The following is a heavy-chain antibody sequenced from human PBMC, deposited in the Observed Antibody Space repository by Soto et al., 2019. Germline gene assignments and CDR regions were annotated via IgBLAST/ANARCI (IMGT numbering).Heavy chain of an antibody. CDR2: ISYDGSNK. CDR1: VFTFSSYG. V-gene: IGHV3-30*18. D-gene: IGHD3-10*01. J-gene: IGHJ4*02. Sequence: GGSLRLSCAASVFTFSSYGMHWVRQAPGKGLEWVAVISYDGSNKYYADSVKGRFTISRDNSKNTLYLQMNSLRAEDTAVYYCAKDQEVRGVIVHFDYWGQGTLVTVSS. CDR3: AKDQEVRGVIVHFDY.